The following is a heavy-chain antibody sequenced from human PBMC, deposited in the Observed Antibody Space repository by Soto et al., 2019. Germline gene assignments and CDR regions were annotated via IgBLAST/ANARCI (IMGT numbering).Heavy chain of an antibody. D-gene: IGHD2-15*01. J-gene: IGHJ3*02. CDR2: IWYDGSNK. CDR3: ASSRRRYCSGGSCYGLAAFDI. CDR1: GFTFSSYG. V-gene: IGHV3-33*01. Sequence: QAGGSLRLSCAASGFTFSSYGMHWVRQAPGKGLEWVAVIWYDGSNKYYADSVKGRFTISRDNSKNTLYLQMNSLRAEDTAVYYCASSRRRYCSGGSCYGLAAFDIWGQGTMVTVSS.